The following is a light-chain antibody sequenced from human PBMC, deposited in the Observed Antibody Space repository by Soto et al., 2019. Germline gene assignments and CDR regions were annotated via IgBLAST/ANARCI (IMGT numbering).Light chain of an antibody. J-gene: IGLJ1*01. Sequence: QSVLTQPPSVSGAPGQRVTISCTGSSSNIGADYDVHWYQHLPGTAPKLLISANNIRPSGVPDRFSGSKSGTSASLAIAGLQAEDEADYYCQSYDSSLSGCVFRTGTKVTVL. CDR3: QSYDSSLSGCV. V-gene: IGLV1-40*01. CDR1: SSNIGADYD. CDR2: ANN.